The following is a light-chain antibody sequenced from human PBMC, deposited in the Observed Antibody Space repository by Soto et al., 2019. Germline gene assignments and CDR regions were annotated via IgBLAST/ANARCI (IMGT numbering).Light chain of an antibody. Sequence: EIVLTQSPGTLSLSPGERATLSCRASQSFSSSYLAWYQQKPGQAPRLLIYGACNRATGIPDRFSGSGSGTDFTLSISRLEPEDFAVYYCQQYGSSPEWTFGQGPKVEIK. CDR2: GAC. CDR1: QSFSSSY. CDR3: QQYGSSPEWT. J-gene: IGKJ1*01. V-gene: IGKV3-20*01.